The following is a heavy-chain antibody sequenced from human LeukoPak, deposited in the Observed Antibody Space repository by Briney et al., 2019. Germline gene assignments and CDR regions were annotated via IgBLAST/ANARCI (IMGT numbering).Heavy chain of an antibody. Sequence: GESLKISCKGSGYSFTTYWIGWVRQMPGKGLEWMGIIYPGDSDTTYSPSFQGQVTISADKSISTAYLQWNSLKASDTAMYYCARQYCSTTGCYNSGAFDIWGQGTMVIVSS. CDR3: ARQYCSTTGCYNSGAFDI. D-gene: IGHD2-2*02. CDR2: IYPGDSDT. CDR1: GYSFTTYW. J-gene: IGHJ3*02. V-gene: IGHV5-51*01.